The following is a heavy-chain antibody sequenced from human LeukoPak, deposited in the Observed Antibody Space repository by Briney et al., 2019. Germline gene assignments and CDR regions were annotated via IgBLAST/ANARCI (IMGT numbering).Heavy chain of an antibody. J-gene: IGHJ3*02. D-gene: IGHD2-2*02. V-gene: IGHV4-4*07. CDR1: GGSISSYY. CDR3: GRGCSSTSCYTFGSSSDAFDI. CDR2: IYTSGST. Sequence: KPSETLSLTCTVSGGSISSYYWSWIRQPAGKGLEWIGRIYTSGSTNYNPSLKSRVTMSVDTSKNQFSLKLSSVTAADTAVYYCGRGCSSTSCYTFGSSSDAFDIWGQGTMVTVSS.